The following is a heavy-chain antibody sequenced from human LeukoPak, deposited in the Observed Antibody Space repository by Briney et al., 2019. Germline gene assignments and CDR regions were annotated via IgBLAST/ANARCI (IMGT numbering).Heavy chain of an antibody. V-gene: IGHV4-59*01. CDR3: ARDTAERLWDY. D-gene: IGHD4/OR15-4a*01. CDR1: GGSISSYY. J-gene: IGHJ4*02. CDR2: IYYSGST. Sequence: PSETLSLTCTVSGGSISSYYWSWIRQPPGKGLEWIGYIYYSGSTNYNPSLKSRVTISVDTSKNQFSLKLSSVTAADTAVYYCARDTAERLWDYWGQGTLVTVSS.